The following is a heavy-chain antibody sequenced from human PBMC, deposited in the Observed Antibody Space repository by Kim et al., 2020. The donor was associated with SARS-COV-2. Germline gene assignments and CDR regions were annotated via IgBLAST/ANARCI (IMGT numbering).Heavy chain of an antibody. V-gene: IGHV3-30*18. Sequence: GGSLRLSCAASGFTFSNYGMHWVRQAPGKGLEWVAVISYDGSNKYYADSVKGRFTISRDNSKNTLYLQMNSLRAEDTAVYYCAKEEGSGYSSGYTYYYYGIDVWGQGATVTVSS. J-gene: IGHJ6*02. CDR2: ISYDGSNK. CDR1: GFTFSNYG. D-gene: IGHD6-19*01. CDR3: AKEEGSGYSSGYTYYYYGIDV.